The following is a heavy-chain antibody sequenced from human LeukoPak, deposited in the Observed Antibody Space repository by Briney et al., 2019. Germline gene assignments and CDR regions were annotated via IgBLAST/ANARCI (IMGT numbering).Heavy chain of an antibody. V-gene: IGHV3-7*01. CDR3: AREDYYGSGNYVAWGGAFDV. CDR1: GFGFSSYW. CDR2: IKQDGSEK. Sequence: GGSLRLSCEASGFGFSSYWMTWVRQTPGKGLEWVANIKQDGSEKYYLDSVKGRFTISRDNAEISVYLQMNSLRAEDTAVYYCAREDYYGSGNYVAWGGAFDVWGQGTTVIVSS. J-gene: IGHJ3*01. D-gene: IGHD3-10*01.